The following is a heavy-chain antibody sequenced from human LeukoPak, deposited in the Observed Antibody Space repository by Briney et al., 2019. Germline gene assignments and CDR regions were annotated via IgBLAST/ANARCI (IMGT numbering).Heavy chain of an antibody. D-gene: IGHD3-9*01. Sequence: PGRSLRLSCAASGFTFSSYGMHWFRQAPGKGLEWVAVIWYDGSNKYYADSVKGRFTISRDNSKNTLYLQMNSLRAEDTAVYYCARGGPVLRYFDWLSSGYYYGMDVWGQGTTVTVSS. CDR1: GFTFSSYG. CDR2: IWYDGSNK. CDR3: ARGGPVLRYFDWLSSGYYYGMDV. J-gene: IGHJ6*02. V-gene: IGHV3-33*01.